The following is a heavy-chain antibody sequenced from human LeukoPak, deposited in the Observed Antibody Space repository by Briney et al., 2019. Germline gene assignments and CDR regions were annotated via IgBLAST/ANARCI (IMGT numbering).Heavy chain of an antibody. J-gene: IGHJ4*02. V-gene: IGHV4-4*02. CDR2: IYHSGST. CDR1: GGSISSSNW. D-gene: IGHD3-22*01. Sequence: SETLSLTCAVSGGSISSSNWWSWVRQPPGKGLEWIGEIYHSGSTYYNPSLKSRVTISVDTSKNQFSLKLSSVTAADTAVYYCARDRTTYYYDSSGYYYFDYWGQGTLVTVSS. CDR3: ARDRTTYYYDSSGYYYFDY.